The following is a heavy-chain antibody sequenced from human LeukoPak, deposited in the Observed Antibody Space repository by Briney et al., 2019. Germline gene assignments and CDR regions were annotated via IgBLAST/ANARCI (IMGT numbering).Heavy chain of an antibody. V-gene: IGHV1-69*13. J-gene: IGHJ4*02. CDR2: IIPIFGTA. CDR1: GGTFSSYA. D-gene: IGHD3-10*01. CDR3: ARDNGTYYYGSGSYEGGVGY. Sequence: SVKVSCKASGGTFSSYAISWVRQAPGQGLEWMGGIIPIFGTANYAQKFQGRVTITADESTSTAYMELSSLRSEDTAVYYCARDNGTYYYGSGSYEGGVGYWGQGTLVTVSS.